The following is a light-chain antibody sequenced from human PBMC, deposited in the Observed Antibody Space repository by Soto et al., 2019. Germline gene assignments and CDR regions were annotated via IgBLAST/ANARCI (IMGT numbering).Light chain of an antibody. Sequence: QSVLTQPPSASGTPGQRVTISCSGSSSNIGSNTVNWYQQLPGTAPKLLIYSNNQRPSGVPDRFSGSKSGTSASLAISGLQSEYEADYYCAAWDDSLVGVFGGGTKL. J-gene: IGLJ2*01. V-gene: IGLV1-44*01. CDR2: SNN. CDR3: AAWDDSLVGV. CDR1: SSNIGSNT.